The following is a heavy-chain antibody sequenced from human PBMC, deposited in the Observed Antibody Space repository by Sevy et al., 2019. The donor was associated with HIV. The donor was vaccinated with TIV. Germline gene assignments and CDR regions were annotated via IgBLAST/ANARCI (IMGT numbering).Heavy chain of an antibody. J-gene: IGHJ4*02. Sequence: GGSLRLSCAASGFTFSSYSMNWIRQTPGKGLEWVSYISSSSRTIYYAGSVKGRFTISRDNAKNSLYLQMNSLRDEDTAVYYCARWIGNSYGLDYWGQGTLVTVSS. V-gene: IGHV3-48*02. CDR3: ARWIGNSYGLDY. CDR1: GFTFSSYS. D-gene: IGHD5-18*01. CDR2: ISSSSRTI.